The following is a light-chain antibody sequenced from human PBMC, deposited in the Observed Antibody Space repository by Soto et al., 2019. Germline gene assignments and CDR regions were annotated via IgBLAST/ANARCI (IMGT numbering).Light chain of an antibody. CDR2: AAS. Sequence: DIQMTQSPPSLSASVGDRVTITCRASQAISNYLAWYQQRPGKVPRLLIYAASTLQSGVPSRFSGSGSGTDFTLTISTLLPEDAATYYCQNLDSAAFTFGPGTKVDIK. CDR3: QNLDSAAFT. V-gene: IGKV1-27*01. J-gene: IGKJ3*01. CDR1: QAISNY.